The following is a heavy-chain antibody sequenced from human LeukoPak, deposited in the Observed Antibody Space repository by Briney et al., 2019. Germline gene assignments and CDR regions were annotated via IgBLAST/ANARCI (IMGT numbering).Heavy chain of an antibody. CDR2: ISGSGDST. J-gene: IGHJ4*02. V-gene: IGHV3-23*01. D-gene: IGHD6-19*01. CDR1: GFTFSSYA. CDR3: AKAMGIYSSGWYYFDY. Sequence: PGGSLRLSCAASGFTFSSYAMSWVRQAPGKGLEWVSAISGSGDSTYYADSVKGRFTISRDNSKNTLYLQMNSLRAEDTAVYYCAKAMGIYSSGWYYFDYWGQGTLVTVSS.